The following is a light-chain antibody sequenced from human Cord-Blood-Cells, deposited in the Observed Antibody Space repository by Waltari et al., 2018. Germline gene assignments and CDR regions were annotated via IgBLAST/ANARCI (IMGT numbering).Light chain of an antibody. CDR1: SGYSNST. CDR2: VGTGGIVG. CDR3: GADHGSGSNFVWV. J-gene: IGLJ3*02. V-gene: IGLV9-49*01. Sequence: QPVLTQPPSASAPLGASVTLTCTLSSGYSNSTVDWSQQRPGKGPRFVLRVGTGGIVGSKGDGIPDRFSVLGSGLNRYLTIKNIQEEDESDYHCGADHGSGSNFVWVFGGGTKLTVL.